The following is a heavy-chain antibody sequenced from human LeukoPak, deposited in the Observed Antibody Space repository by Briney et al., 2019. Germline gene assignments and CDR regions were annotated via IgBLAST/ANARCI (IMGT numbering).Heavy chain of an antibody. Sequence: PGGSLRLSCAASGFTSSSYGMHWVRQAPGKGLEWVAVISYDGTNKYYADSVKGRFTISRDNSKNTLYLQMNSLRAEDTAVYYCARDSQLDYYYGMDVWGQGTTVTVSS. D-gene: IGHD5-24*01. CDR1: GFTSSSYG. V-gene: IGHV3-30*03. CDR2: ISYDGTNK. J-gene: IGHJ6*02. CDR3: ARDSQLDYYYGMDV.